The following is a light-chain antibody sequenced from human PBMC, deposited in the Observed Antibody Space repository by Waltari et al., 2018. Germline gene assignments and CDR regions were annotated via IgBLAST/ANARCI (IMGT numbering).Light chain of an antibody. J-gene: IGKJ1*01. CDR3: QQYYSTPPGWT. V-gene: IGKV4-1*01. Sequence: DPLLTQPPDSLAVSLGETATINCTSSQSVLYSSNNKNNLAWYQHKPGQPPKLLIYWPSTRESGVPDRFRSSGSGTDFTLSISSLQAEDVAVYYCQQYYSTPPGWTFDHGTKVEIK. CDR2: WPS. CDR1: QSVLYSSNNKNN.